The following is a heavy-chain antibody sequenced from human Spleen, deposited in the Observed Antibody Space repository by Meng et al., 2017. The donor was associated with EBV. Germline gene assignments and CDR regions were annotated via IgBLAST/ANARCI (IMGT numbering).Heavy chain of an antibody. V-gene: IGHV4-39*01. J-gene: IGHJ5*02. CDR3: ARPFPSWQSPRLDPFGA. D-gene: IGHD6-19*01. CDR2: VHYTGST. Sequence: LPLRELGPGHVTPSYPPALTCPAPCDPISSFYSLGWIRQPSGRGLEWIGSVHYTGSTYYSPSLKSRVTVSVDTSKNQFSLRLTSVTAADTAVYYCARPFPSWQSPRLDPFGAWGQGTLVTVSS. CDR1: CDPISSFYS.